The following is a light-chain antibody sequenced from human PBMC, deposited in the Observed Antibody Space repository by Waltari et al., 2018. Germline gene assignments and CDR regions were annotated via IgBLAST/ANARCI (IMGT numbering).Light chain of an antibody. CDR3: CSFASGSTWV. Sequence: QSALTQPASVSGSPGQSITISCTGTSSDLGSYNIVSWYQQHPGKAPKVIIYGGSKRPSGVSYCFSGSKSGITASLTISGLQAEDEADYYCCSFASGSTWVFGGGTKLTVL. V-gene: IGLV2-23*01. CDR2: GGS. J-gene: IGLJ3*02. CDR1: SSDLGSYNI.